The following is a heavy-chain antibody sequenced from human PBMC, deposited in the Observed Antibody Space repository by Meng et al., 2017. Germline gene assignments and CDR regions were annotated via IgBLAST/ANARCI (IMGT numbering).Heavy chain of an antibody. CDR1: GFTFSDYY. CDR2: ISSSGSTI. J-gene: IGHJ4*02. CDR3: ASGLSSDFDY. V-gene: IGHV3-11*04. Sequence: LAVSVGGAVQLGSSLRRSCAASGFTFSDYYMSWIRQAPGKGREWVSYISSSGSTIYYAASVKGLFPISRDNAKNALYLPMNSLRAEDTAVYYCASGLSSDFDYWGQGTLVTVSS. D-gene: IGHD2-15*01.